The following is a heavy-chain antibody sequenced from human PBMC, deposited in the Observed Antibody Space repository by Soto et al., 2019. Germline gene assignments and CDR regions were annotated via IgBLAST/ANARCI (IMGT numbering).Heavy chain of an antibody. CDR1: GFTFSSYS. V-gene: IGHV3-21*01. J-gene: IGHJ4*02. CDR2: ISSSSSYI. Sequence: GGSLRLSCAASGFTFSSYSMNWVRQAPGKGVEWVSSISSSSSYIYYADSVKGRFTISRDNAKNSLYLQMNSLRAEDTAVYYCARAGTGYSSGSYPRGYFDYWGQGTLVTVSS. CDR3: ARAGTGYSSGSYPRGYFDY. D-gene: IGHD6-19*01.